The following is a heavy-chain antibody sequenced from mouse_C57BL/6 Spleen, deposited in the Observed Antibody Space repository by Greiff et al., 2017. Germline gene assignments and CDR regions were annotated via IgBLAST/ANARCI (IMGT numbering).Heavy chain of an antibody. Sequence: VQLQQSGAELVRPGASVKLSCTASGFNIKDYYMHWVKQRPEQGLEWIGRIDPEDGDTAYAPKFQGKATMTADTSSNTAYLQLSSLTSEDTAVYYCTTAQATYYCDYWGQGTTLTVSS. CDR1: GFNIKDYY. J-gene: IGHJ2*01. D-gene: IGHD3-2*02. V-gene: IGHV14-1*01. CDR3: TTAQATYYCDY. CDR2: IDPEDGDT.